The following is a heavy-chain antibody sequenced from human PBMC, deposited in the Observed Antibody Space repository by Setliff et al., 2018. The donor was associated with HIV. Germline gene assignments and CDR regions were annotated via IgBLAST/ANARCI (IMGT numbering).Heavy chain of an antibody. CDR2: IYYSGST. V-gene: IGHV4-39*01. CDR1: AGSIRSSTYY. D-gene: IGHD6-19*01. CDR3: IIAYSSGWLAPMGFDS. Sequence: LSLTCTVSAGSIRSSTYYWAWIRQPPGKGLEWIGTIYYSGSTYYNPSLKSRATISVDMSKNQFSLRLSSVTAADTAVYYRIIAYSSGWLAPMGFDSWGQGTLVTVSS. J-gene: IGHJ4*02.